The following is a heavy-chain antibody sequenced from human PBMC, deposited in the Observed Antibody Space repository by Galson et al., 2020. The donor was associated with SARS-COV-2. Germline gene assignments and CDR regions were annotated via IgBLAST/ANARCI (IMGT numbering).Heavy chain of an antibody. CDR3: ARVGGWRSGYYYYYMDV. Sequence: ASVKVSCKASGYTFTGYYMHWVRQAPGQGLEWMGWINPNSGGTNYAQKFQGWVTMTRDTSISTAYMELSRLRSDDTAVYYCARVGGWRSGYYYYYMDVWGKGTTVTVSS. D-gene: IGHD3-3*01. J-gene: IGHJ6*03. CDR2: INPNSGGT. CDR1: GYTFTGYY. V-gene: IGHV1-2*04.